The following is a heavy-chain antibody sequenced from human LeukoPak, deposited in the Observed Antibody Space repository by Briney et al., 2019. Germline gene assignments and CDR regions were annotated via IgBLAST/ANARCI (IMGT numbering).Heavy chain of an antibody. Sequence: SETLSLTCTVSGGSISSSSYYWGWIRQPPGKGLEWIGSIYYSGSTYYNPSLKSRVTISVDTSKNQFSLKLSSVTAADTAVYYCARDSLSDYDILTGYRDYWGQGTLATVSS. CDR3: ARDSLSDYDILTGYRDY. V-gene: IGHV4-39*07. CDR2: IYYSGST. D-gene: IGHD3-9*01. CDR1: GGSISSSSYY. J-gene: IGHJ4*02.